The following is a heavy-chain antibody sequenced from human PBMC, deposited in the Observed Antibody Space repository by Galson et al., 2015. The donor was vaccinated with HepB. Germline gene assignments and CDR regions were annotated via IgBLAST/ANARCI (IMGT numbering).Heavy chain of an antibody. CDR3: ATEFMVRGVTL. J-gene: IGHJ4*02. CDR2: ISGSGGST. Sequence: SLRLSCAASGFTFSSYAMSWVRQAPGKGLEWVSAISGSGGSTYYADSVKGRFTISRDNSKNTLYLQMNSLRDEDTAVYYCATEFMVRGVTLGGQGTLVAVSS. D-gene: IGHD3-10*01. CDR1: GFTFSSYA. V-gene: IGHV3-23*01.